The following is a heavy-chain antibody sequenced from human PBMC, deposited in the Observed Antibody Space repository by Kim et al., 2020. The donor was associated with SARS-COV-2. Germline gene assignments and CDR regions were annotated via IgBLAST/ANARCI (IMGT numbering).Heavy chain of an antibody. Sequence: SETLSLTCAVYGGSFSGYYWSWIRQPPGKGLEWIGEINHSGSTNYNPSLKSRVTISVDTSKNQFSLKLSSVTAADTAVYYCARVGYDILTGYAPGGVLYYGMDVWGQGTTVTVSS. V-gene: IGHV4-34*01. D-gene: IGHD3-9*01. CDR2: INHSGST. J-gene: IGHJ6*02. CDR1: GGSFSGYY. CDR3: ARVGYDILTGYAPGGVLYYGMDV.